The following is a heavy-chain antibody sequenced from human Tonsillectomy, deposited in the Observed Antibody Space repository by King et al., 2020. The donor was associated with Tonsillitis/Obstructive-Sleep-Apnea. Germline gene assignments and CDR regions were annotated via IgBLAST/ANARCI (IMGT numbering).Heavy chain of an antibody. D-gene: IGHD3-10*01. CDR1: GYTFTSYG. CDR2: ISAYKGNT. J-gene: IGHJ3*02. Sequence: QLVQSGAEVKKPGASLKVSCKASGYTFTSYGISWVRQAPGQGLEWMGWISAYKGNTNYAQKLQGRVTMTTDTSTSTAYMELRSLRSDDTAVYYCARVQPYYCGSWTGRSRDAFDIWGQGTMVTVSS. V-gene: IGHV1-18*01. CDR3: ARVQPYYCGSWTGRSRDAFDI.